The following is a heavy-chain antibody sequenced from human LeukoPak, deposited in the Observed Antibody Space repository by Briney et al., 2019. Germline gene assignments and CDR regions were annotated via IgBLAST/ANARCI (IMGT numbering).Heavy chain of an antibody. CDR3: ARDGRFPPEVLPRYFDC. CDR2: IYYSGST. J-gene: IGHJ4*02. CDR1: GGSISSSSYY. D-gene: IGHD1-26*01. Sequence: PSETLSLTCTVSGGSISSSSYYWGWIRQPPGKGLEWIGSIYYSGSTYYNPSLKSRVTISVETSKNQFSLKLSSVTAADTAVYYCARDGRFPPEVLPRYFDCWGQGTLVTVSS. V-gene: IGHV4-39*07.